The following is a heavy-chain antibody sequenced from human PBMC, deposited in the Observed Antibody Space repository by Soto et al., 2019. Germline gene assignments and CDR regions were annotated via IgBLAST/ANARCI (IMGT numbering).Heavy chain of an antibody. D-gene: IGHD6-13*01. CDR1: GFTFDDYA. CDR3: AKDQGLNIAAAGIPMVYYYYYGMDV. Sequence: EVQLVESGGGLVQPGRSLRLSCAASGFTFDDYAMHWVRQAPGKGLEWVSGISWNSGSIGYADSVKGRFTISRDNAKNSLYLQMNSLRAEDTALYYCAKDQGLNIAAAGIPMVYYYYYGMDVWGQGTTVTVSS. V-gene: IGHV3-9*01. J-gene: IGHJ6*02. CDR2: ISWNSGSI.